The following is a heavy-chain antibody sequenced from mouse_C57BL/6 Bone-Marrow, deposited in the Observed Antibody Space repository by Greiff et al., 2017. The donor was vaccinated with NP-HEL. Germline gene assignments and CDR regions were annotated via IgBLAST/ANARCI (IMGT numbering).Heavy chain of an antibody. CDR1: GYTFTSYG. J-gene: IGHJ3*01. Sequence: QVQLQQSGAELARPGASVKLSCKASGYTFTSYGISWVKQRTGQGLEWIGEIYPRSGNTYYNEKFKGKATLTADKSSSTAYMELRSLTSEDSAVYFCAREHYGSREKFAYWGQGTLVTVSA. CDR2: IYPRSGNT. CDR3: AREHYGSREKFAY. D-gene: IGHD1-1*01. V-gene: IGHV1-81*01.